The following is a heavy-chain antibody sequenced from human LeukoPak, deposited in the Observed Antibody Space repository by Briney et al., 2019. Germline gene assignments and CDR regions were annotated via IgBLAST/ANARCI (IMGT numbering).Heavy chain of an antibody. D-gene: IGHD1-26*01. V-gene: IGHV3-43D*03. J-gene: IGHJ4*02. Sequence: GGSLRLSCAASGFTFSTYTMNWVRQAPGKGLEWVSLISWDGGSTYYADSVKGRFTISRDNSKNSLYLQMNSLRAEDTALYYCANDGERWGLLSYYFDYWGQGTLVTVSS. CDR3: ANDGERWGLLSYYFDY. CDR1: GFTFSTYT. CDR2: ISWDGGST.